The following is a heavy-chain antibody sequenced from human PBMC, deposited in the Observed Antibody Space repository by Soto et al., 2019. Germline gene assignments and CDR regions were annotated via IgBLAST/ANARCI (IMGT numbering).Heavy chain of an antibody. CDR3: ARGKAYSYYYYYYGMDV. D-gene: IGHD5-18*01. CDR1: GGSISSYY. J-gene: IGHJ6*02. V-gene: IGHV4-59*01. Sequence: SGPRYLTCTVSGGSISSYYWSWIRQPPGKGLEWIGYIYYSGSTNYNPSLKSRVTISVDTSKNQFSLKLSSVTAADTAVYYCARGKAYSYYYYYYGMDVWGQGTTVTVSS. CDR2: IYYSGST.